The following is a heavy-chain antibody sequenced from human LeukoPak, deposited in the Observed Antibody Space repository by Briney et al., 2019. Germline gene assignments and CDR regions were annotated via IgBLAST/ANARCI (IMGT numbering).Heavy chain of an antibody. CDR1: GFTFSSYA. D-gene: IGHD6-13*01. CDR3: AKVTRDSSPNY. CDR2: ISYDGSNK. V-gene: IGHV3-30*04. J-gene: IGHJ4*02. Sequence: GGSLRLSCAASGFTFSSYAMHWVRQAPGKGLEWVAVISYDGSNKYYADSVKGRFTISRDNSKNTLYLQMNSLRAEDTAVYYCAKVTRDSSPNYWGQGTLVTVSS.